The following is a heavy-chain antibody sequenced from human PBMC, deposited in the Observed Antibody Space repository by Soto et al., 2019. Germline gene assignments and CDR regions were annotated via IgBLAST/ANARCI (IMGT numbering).Heavy chain of an antibody. D-gene: IGHD3-3*01. Sequence: QVQLMQSGAEVKEPGASVKVSCKTSEYTFSGNKIHWVRQAPGHGLEWMGWIDPMNGGTKYGQRFQGRVTMTRDTSVTSIYMQLLSLTSDDTAVYFCARDRQGFGIFDHLDVWGPGTKVTVS. CDR1: EYTFSGNK. J-gene: IGHJ6*02. CDR2: IDPMNGGT. CDR3: ARDRQGFGIFDHLDV. V-gene: IGHV1-2*02.